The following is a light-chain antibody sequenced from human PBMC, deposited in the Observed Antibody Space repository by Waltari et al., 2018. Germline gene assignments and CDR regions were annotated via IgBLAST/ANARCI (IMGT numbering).Light chain of an antibody. CDR3: QKYDFLPAT. CDR2: HTS. CDR1: QGVGKY. Sequence: ELVLTQSPGTLSLSPGERATLSCRARQGVGKYLAWYQQRPGQAPSLLLYHTSIRATGIPDRFSGSGYGTDFSLTISRLEPEDFAVDYCQKYDFLPATFGQGTTVEIK. V-gene: IGKV3-20*01. J-gene: IGKJ1*01.